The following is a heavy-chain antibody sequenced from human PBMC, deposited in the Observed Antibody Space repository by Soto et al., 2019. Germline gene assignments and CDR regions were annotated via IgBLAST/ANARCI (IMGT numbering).Heavy chain of an antibody. V-gene: IGHV3-48*02. J-gene: IGHJ5*02. CDR2: INRSSGTI. Sequence: EVQLVESGGGLVQPGGSLRLSCAASGFTLSSYTMNWVRQAPGKGLEWVSYINRSSGTIYYADSVKGRFTISRDNAKNSLYLQMNSLRDEDTAVYYCARGYGSGSKLEPWGQGTLVTVSS. CDR1: GFTLSSYT. D-gene: IGHD3-10*01. CDR3: ARGYGSGSKLEP.